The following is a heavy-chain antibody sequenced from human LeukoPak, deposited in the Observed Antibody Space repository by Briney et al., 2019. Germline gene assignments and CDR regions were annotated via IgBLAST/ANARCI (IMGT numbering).Heavy chain of an antibody. Sequence: GGSLRLSCAASGFTFSSYEMNWVRQAPGKGLEWASYISSSGSSIYYADSVKGRFTISRDDAKNSLYLQMNSLRAEDTAVYYCASGQWLAFDYWGQGTLVTVSS. V-gene: IGHV3-48*03. CDR1: GFTFSSYE. J-gene: IGHJ4*02. D-gene: IGHD6-19*01. CDR2: ISSSGSSI. CDR3: ASGQWLAFDY.